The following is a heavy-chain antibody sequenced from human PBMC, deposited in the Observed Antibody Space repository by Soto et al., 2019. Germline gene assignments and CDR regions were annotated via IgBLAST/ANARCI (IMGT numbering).Heavy chain of an antibody. D-gene: IGHD6-13*01. V-gene: IGHV6-1*01. Sequence: SQTLSLTCAISGDSVSSNSAAWNWIRQSPSRGLEWLGRTYYRSKWYNDYAVPVKSRITINPDTSKNQFSLQLNSVTPEDTAVYYCARGAPDSSSWYGVGEGPGIYYYYGMDVWGQGTTVTVSS. CDR2: TYYRSKWYN. CDR3: ARGAPDSSSWYGVGEGPGIYYYYGMDV. J-gene: IGHJ6*02. CDR1: GDSVSSNSAA.